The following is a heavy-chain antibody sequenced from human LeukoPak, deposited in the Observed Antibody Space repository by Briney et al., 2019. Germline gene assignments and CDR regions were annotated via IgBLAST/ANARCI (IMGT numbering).Heavy chain of an antibody. Sequence: PSETLSLTCTVSGGSISSGDYYWSWIRQPPGKGLDWIGEINHSGSTNYNPSLKSRVTISVDTSKNQFSLKLSSVTAADTAVYYCARVRKAYCSGGSCYQYYFDYWGQGTLVTVSS. CDR1: GGSISSGDYY. J-gene: IGHJ4*02. V-gene: IGHV4-39*07. CDR2: INHSGST. CDR3: ARVRKAYCSGGSCYQYYFDY. D-gene: IGHD2-15*01.